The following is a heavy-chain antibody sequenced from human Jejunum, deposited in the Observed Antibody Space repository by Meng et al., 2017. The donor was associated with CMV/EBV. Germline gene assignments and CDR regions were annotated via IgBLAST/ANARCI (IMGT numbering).Heavy chain of an antibody. CDR1: GYTSSSHG. D-gene: IGHD3-10*01. J-gene: IGHJ6*02. V-gene: IGHV1-18*01. CDR3: AGTYGQSAYYVMDV. CDR2: ISVYNGNT. Sequence: GYTSSSHGFTWVRRAPRQGLEWLGFISVYNGNTNLAQKFQDRVTMTTDTSRSTAYMELRSLRSDDTAVYYCAGTYGQSAYYVMDVWGQGTTVTVSS.